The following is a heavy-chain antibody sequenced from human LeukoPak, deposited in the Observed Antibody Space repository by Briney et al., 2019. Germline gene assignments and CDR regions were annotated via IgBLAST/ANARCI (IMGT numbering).Heavy chain of an antibody. J-gene: IGHJ6*02. CDR2: IYSGGST. D-gene: IGHD3-22*01. CDR3: AGGGYQYYYYGMDV. V-gene: IGHV3-66*01. CDR1: GFTVSSNY. Sequence: GGSLRLSCAASGFTVSSNYMSWVRQAPGEGLEWVSVIYSGGSTYYADSVKGRFTISRDNSKNTLYLQMNSLRAEDTAVYYCAGGGYQYYYYGMDVWGQGTTVTVSS.